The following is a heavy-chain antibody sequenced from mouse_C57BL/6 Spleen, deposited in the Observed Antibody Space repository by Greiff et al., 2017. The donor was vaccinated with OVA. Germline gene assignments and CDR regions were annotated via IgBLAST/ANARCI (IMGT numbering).Heavy chain of an antibody. CDR3: TRERGYDYDVDYYAMDY. J-gene: IGHJ4*01. Sequence: VQLQQSGAELVRPGASVTLSCKASGYTFTDYEMHWVKQTPVHGLEWIGAIDPETGGTAYNQKFKGKAILTADKSSSTAYMELRSLTSEDSAVYYCTRERGYDYDVDYYAMDYWGQGTSVTVSS. D-gene: IGHD2-4*01. V-gene: IGHV1-15*01. CDR2: IDPETGGT. CDR1: GYTFTDYE.